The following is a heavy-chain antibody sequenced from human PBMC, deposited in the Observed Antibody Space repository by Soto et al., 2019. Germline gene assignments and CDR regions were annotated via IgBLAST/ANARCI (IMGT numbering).Heavy chain of an antibody. CDR2: ISSSGSTI. CDR1: GFTFSSYE. V-gene: IGHV3-48*03. J-gene: IGHJ6*02. CDR3: ARDMGIVVVPAASQYYYYGMDV. D-gene: IGHD2-2*01. Sequence: PGGSLRLSCAASGFTFSSYEMNWVRQAPGKGLEWVSYISSSGSTIYYADSVKGRFTISRDNAKNSLYLQMNSLRAEDTAVYYCARDMGIVVVPAASQYYYYGMDVWGQGTTVTVSS.